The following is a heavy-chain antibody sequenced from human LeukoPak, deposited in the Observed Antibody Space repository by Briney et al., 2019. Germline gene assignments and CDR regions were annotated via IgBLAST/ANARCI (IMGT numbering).Heavy chain of an antibody. J-gene: IGHJ4*02. V-gene: IGHV3-53*01. D-gene: IGHD2-15*01. Sequence: PGGSLRLSCAASGLTVSSNYLNWVRQAPGKGLEWVSITYSSGNTYYADSVKGRFIISRDNSKNTLYLQMTSLRLEDTAVYYCARERRYCSGVNCYSGLDYWGQGTRVTVSS. CDR2: TYSSGNT. CDR1: GLTVSSNY. CDR3: ARERRYCSGVNCYSGLDY.